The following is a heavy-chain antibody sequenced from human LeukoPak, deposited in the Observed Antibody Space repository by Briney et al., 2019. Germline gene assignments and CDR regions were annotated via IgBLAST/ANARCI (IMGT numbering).Heavy chain of an antibody. Sequence: PGGSLRLSCAASGFTFSSYSMNWVRQAPGKGLEWVSSISSSSSYIYYADSVKGRFTISRDNAKNSLYLQMNSLRAEDTAVYYCARACGGYDDYFDYWGQGTLVTVSS. CDR1: GFTFSSYS. D-gene: IGHD5-12*01. CDR2: ISSSSSYI. J-gene: IGHJ4*02. V-gene: IGHV3-21*01. CDR3: ARACGGYDDYFDY.